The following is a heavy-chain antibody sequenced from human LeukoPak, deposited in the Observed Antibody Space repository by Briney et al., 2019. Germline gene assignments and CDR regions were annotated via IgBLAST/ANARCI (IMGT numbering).Heavy chain of an antibody. V-gene: IGHV1-69*05. CDR1: GGTFSSYA. Sequence: SVKVSCKASGGTFSSYAISWVRQAPGQGLEWMGRIIPIFGTANYAQKFQGRVTITTDESTSTAYMELSSLRPEDTAVYYCARVIVVVVAADNAFDIWGQGTMVTVSS. CDR2: IIPIFGTA. J-gene: IGHJ3*02. CDR3: ARVIVVVVAADNAFDI. D-gene: IGHD2-15*01.